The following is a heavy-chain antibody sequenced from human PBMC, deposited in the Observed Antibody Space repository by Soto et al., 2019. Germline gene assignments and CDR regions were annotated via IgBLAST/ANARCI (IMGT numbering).Heavy chain of an antibody. CDR1: GFTFSSYV. CDR2: IRTSGCNT. J-gene: IGHJ6*02. V-gene: IGHV3-23*01. Sequence: EVQLLESGGGLVQPGGSLRLSCAASGFTFSSYVMNWVRQAPGKGLEWVSGIRTSGCNTYYADSVEGRFTISRDNSKNTLYLQMNSLRAEDTAVYYCARGPRAPPPHDYGMDVWGQGTTVTVSS. CDR3: ARGPRAPPPHDYGMDV.